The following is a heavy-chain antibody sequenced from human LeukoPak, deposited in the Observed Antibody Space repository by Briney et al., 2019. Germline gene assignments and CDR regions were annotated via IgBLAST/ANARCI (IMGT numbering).Heavy chain of an antibody. Sequence: GGSLRLSCAASGFTFSSYSMNWVRQAPGKGLEWVSSISSSSSYIYYADSVRGRFTISRDNTKNSLYLQMNSLRAEDTAVYYCARVSVHGVYYYMDVWGKGTTVTVSS. J-gene: IGHJ6*03. D-gene: IGHD1-1*01. CDR2: ISSSSSYI. V-gene: IGHV3-21*01. CDR3: ARVSVHGVYYYMDV. CDR1: GFTFSSYS.